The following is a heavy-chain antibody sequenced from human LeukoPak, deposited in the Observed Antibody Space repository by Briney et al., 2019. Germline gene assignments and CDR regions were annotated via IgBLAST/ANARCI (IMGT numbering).Heavy chain of an antibody. CDR1: GYTFTGYY. V-gene: IGHV1-2*04. J-gene: IGHJ5*02. D-gene: IGHD3-10*01. CDR2: INPNSGGT. CDR3: ARGREFGELLLNWFDP. Sequence: ASVKVSCKASGYTFTGYYMHWVRQAPGQGLEWMGWINPNSGGTNYAQKFQGWVTMTRDTSISTAYMELSRLRSDDTAVYYCARGREFGELLLNWFDPWGQGTLVTVSS.